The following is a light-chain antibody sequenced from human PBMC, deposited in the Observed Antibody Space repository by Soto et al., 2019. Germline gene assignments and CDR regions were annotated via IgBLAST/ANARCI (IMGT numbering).Light chain of an antibody. J-gene: IGKJ2*01. V-gene: IGKV3-11*01. CDR3: QQRSNWPST. CDR2: DVS. CDR1: QSVSRD. Sequence: EIVLTQSPATLSLFPGERATLSCRASQSVSRDLAWYQQKPGQAPRLLIYDVSNRATGIPARFSGSGSGTDFTLTISSLDPEDFAVYYCQQRSNWPSTFGQGTKLEIK.